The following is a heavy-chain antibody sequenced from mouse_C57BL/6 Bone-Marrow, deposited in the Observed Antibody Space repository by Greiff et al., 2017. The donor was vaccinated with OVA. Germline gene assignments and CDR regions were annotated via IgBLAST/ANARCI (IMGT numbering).Heavy chain of an antibody. CDR2: ISSGSSTI. Sequence: EVHLVESGGGLVKPGGSLKLSCAASGFTLSDYGMHWVRQAPEKGLEWVAYISSGSSTIYYADTVKGRFTISRDNAKNTLFLQMTSLRSEDTAMYYCARPGVSLYYYAMDYWGQGTSVTVSS. J-gene: IGHJ4*01. CDR3: ARPGVSLYYYAMDY. CDR1: GFTLSDYG. D-gene: IGHD6-1*01. V-gene: IGHV5-17*01.